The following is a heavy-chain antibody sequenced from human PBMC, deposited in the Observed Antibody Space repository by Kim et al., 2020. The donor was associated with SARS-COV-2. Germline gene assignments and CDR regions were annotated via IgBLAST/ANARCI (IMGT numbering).Heavy chain of an antibody. CDR2: ISWDGGST. CDR3: AKSGVAGILRMWYFDY. CDR1: GFTFDDYA. V-gene: IGHV3-43D*03. D-gene: IGHD6-19*01. J-gene: IGHJ4*02. Sequence: GGSLRLSCAASGFTFDDYAMHWVRQAPGKGLEWVSLISWDGGSTYYADSVKGRFTISGDNSKNSLYLQMNSLRAEDTALYYCAKSGVAGILRMWYFDYWGQGTLVTVSS.